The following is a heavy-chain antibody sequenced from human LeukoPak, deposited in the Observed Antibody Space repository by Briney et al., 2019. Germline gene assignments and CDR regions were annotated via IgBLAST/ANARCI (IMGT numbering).Heavy chain of an antibody. V-gene: IGHV4-59*01. D-gene: IGHD5-12*01. Sequence: PSETLSLTCTVSGGSISSYYWSWIRQPPGKGLEWIGYIYYSGSTKYNPSLKSRVTISVDTSKNQFSLKLSSVTAADTAVYYCARYGGYDYFDYWGQGTLVTVSS. CDR2: IYYSGST. CDR3: ARYGGYDYFDY. J-gene: IGHJ4*02. CDR1: GGSISSYY.